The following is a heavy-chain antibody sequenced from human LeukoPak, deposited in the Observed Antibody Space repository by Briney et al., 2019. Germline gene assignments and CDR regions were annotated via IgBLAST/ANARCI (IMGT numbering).Heavy chain of an antibody. CDR1: AYTFSIYE. Sequence: GASVKLSCKAYAYTFSIYEMSRVRQAPGHGKKWMGWIGAYNGNPDYTQSLQGRVTMTTDTSTSTAYMELRSLKSDDTAVYYCAREDPGGAFDVWGRGTMVTVS. CDR3: AREDPGGAFDV. V-gene: IGHV1-18*01. J-gene: IGHJ3*01. CDR2: IGAYNGNP. D-gene: IGHD3-16*01.